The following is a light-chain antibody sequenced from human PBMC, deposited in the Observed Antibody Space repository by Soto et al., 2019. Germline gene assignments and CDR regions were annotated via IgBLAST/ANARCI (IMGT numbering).Light chain of an antibody. V-gene: IGKV3-15*01. CDR1: QSVTTN. Sequence: EIVLPQSPATLSVSPGERATISCSASQSVTTNMAWYQQKPGQAPRLLLYGAYTRATGVPATFSGSGSGADFTLTISSLQSEDFAVYYCQQYTNWPPITCGQGTRLEIK. CDR3: QQYTNWPPIT. CDR2: GAY. J-gene: IGKJ5*01.